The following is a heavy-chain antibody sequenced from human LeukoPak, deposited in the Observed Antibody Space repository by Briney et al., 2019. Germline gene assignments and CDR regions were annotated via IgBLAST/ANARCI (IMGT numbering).Heavy chain of an antibody. J-gene: IGHJ4*02. D-gene: IGHD5-18*01. CDR3: ARLVDTAMVYYFDY. CDR1: GYTFTGYY. V-gene: IGHV1-2*02. CDR2: INPNSGGT. Sequence: ASVKVSCKASGYTFTGYYMHWVRQAPGQGLEWMGWINPNSGGTNYAQKFQGRVTMTRDTSICTAYMELSRLRSDDTAVYYCARLVDTAMVYYFDYWGQGTLVTVSS.